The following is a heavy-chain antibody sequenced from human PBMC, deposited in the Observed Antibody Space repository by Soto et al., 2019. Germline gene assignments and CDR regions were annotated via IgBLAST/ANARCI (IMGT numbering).Heavy chain of an antibody. CDR2: ISYSGNT. Sequence: SETRSLGCTVSGGSITGDNYWNWICQTPGRGREWIGGISYSGNTEYKPSLKSRVTISADTSTNQFSLKLSSVTAADTAVYYRARDPDTLPDPRYYSGMDVWGQGTTVTVS. V-gene: IGHV4-30-4*01. D-gene: IGHD3-9*01. J-gene: IGHJ6*02. CDR3: ARDPDTLPDPRYYSGMDV. CDR1: GGSITGDNY.